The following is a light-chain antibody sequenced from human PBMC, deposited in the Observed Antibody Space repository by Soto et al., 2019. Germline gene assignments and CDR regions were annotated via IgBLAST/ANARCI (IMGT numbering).Light chain of an antibody. CDR1: QGISRY. CDR3: QPYDSYSWT. V-gene: IGKV1-9*01. J-gene: IGKJ1*01. CDR2: AAS. Sequence: IQLSQSPSSLAASIGSGVTMTGRASQGISRYLSWYQQKPGRAPKLLISAASTLQSGVPARFSCSGSGTAFALTLYSLQSDDFATYICQPYDSYSWTFGQGTKVDIK.